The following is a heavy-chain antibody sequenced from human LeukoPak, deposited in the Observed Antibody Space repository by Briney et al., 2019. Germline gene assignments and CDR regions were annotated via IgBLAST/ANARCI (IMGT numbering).Heavy chain of an antibody. V-gene: IGHV4-34*01. CDR2: INHSGST. J-gene: IGHJ4*02. Sequence: PSETLSFTCAVYGGSFSSYYWSWIRQPPGKGLEWIGEINHSGSTNYKSSLKSRATISVDTSKNQFSLKLNSVTAADTAVYYCARAGFALAPHRGTPFDYWGQGTLVTVSS. D-gene: IGHD1-1*01. CDR1: GGSFSSYY. CDR3: ARAGFALAPHRGTPFDY.